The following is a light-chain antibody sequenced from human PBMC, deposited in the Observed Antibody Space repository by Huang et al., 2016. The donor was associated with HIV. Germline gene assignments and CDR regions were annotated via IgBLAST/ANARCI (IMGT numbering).Light chain of an antibody. V-gene: IGKV1-39*01. CDR1: QTITPY. J-gene: IGKJ4*01. CDR3: QHSYSNPRLT. CDR2: ATS. Sequence: DIQLTQSPSSLSASVGDRVAITCRASQTITPYLSWYQHKPGKAPKLLVFATSSLQTGVPSRFSGSGSGTDFTLTINSLQPEDFATYYCQHSYSNPRLTFGGGTKVEI.